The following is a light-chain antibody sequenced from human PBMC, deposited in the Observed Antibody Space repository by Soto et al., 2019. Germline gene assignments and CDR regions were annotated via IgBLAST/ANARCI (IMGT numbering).Light chain of an antibody. CDR3: QQYNSYSLT. J-gene: IGKJ4*01. CDR1: QSVTSX. Sequence: DIQMTQSPSTLSASVGDRVTITCRASQSVTSXLAWYQQKPGKAPKLLIYGASNLEXGVPSRFXXXXSXXXXXLTISSLQPDDFATYYCQQYNSYSLTFGGGTTVEIK. V-gene: IGKV1-5*01. CDR2: GAS.